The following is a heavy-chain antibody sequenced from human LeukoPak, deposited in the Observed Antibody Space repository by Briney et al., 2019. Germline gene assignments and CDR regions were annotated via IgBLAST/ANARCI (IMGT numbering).Heavy chain of an antibody. D-gene: IGHD1-26*01. Sequence: GGTLRLSCAASAFTFSRYGMGWVRQAPGKGLEWVSALSGSGLSTYYADSVKGRFTISRDNSKNTLYLQMNSLRAEDTAVYYCARGGSYLSAFDIWGQGTMVTVSS. J-gene: IGHJ3*02. CDR1: AFTFSRYG. CDR2: LSGSGLST. CDR3: ARGGSYLSAFDI. V-gene: IGHV3-23*01.